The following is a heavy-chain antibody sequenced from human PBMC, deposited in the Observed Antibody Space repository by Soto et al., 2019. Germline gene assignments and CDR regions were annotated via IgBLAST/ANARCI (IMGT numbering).Heavy chain of an antibody. CDR2: IWYDGSNK. Sequence: QVQLVESGGGVVQPGRSLRLSCAASGFTFSSYGMHWVRQAPGKGLEWVAVIWYDGSNKYYADSVKGRFTISRDNSKNTLYLQMNSLRAEDTAVYYCARDGGGYSYGRAPNYWGQGTLVTVSS. CDR1: GFTFSSYG. V-gene: IGHV3-33*01. J-gene: IGHJ4*02. CDR3: ARDGGGYSYGRAPNY. D-gene: IGHD5-18*01.